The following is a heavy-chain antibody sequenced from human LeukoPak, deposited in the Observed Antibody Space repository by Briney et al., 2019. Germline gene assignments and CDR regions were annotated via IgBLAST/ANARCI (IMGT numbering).Heavy chain of an antibody. CDR2: IKSDGGT. Sequence: PGGSLRLSCAASGFTFSTYWMHWVRQAPGKGLVWVSRIKSDGGTIYEDSVKGRFTISRDNAKKTVSLQMNSLRPEDTGVYYCARAPSEIGGYYPEYFRHWGQGTLVTVSS. CDR1: GFTFSTYW. V-gene: IGHV3-74*01. CDR3: ARAPSEIGGYYPEYFRH. D-gene: IGHD3-22*01. J-gene: IGHJ1*01.